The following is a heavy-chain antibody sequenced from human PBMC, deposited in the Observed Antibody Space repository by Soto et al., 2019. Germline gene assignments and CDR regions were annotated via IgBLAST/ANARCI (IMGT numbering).Heavy chain of an antibody. Sequence: GGSLRLSCAASGVTFSSYAMSLVRQAPGKGLEWVSSISGSGGGTYYADSVKGRFTISRDNSKNTLYLQMNSLRAEDTAVYYCAKSIAARPPNWFDPWAQGTMVTASS. V-gene: IGHV3-23*01. D-gene: IGHD6-6*01. CDR3: AKSIAARPPNWFDP. J-gene: IGHJ5*02. CDR2: ISGSGGGT. CDR1: GVTFSSYA.